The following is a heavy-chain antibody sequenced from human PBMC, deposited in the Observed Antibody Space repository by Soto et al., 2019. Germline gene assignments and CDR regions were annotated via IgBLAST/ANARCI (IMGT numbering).Heavy chain of an antibody. J-gene: IGHJ6*02. D-gene: IGHD2-2*01. V-gene: IGHV4-34*01. CDR1: GGSFSGYY. CDR2: INHSGST. Sequence: QVQLQQWGAGLLKPSETLSLTCAVYGGSFSGYYWSWIRQPPGKGLEWIGEINHSGSTNYNPSLKSRVTISADTSKHQFSLKLSSVTAADTAVYYCARGRGLVVPAAKGYGMDVWGQGTTVTVSS. CDR3: ARGRGLVVPAAKGYGMDV.